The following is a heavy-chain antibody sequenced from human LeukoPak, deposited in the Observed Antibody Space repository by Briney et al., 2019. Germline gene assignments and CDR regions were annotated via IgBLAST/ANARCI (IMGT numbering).Heavy chain of an antibody. Sequence: SETLPLTCTVSGGSIYNSIYYWGWIRQPPGKGLEWIGSIYYSGTSYYNPSLKSRVTISVDTSKNQFSLKLTSVTAADTAVYYCARGGGCSGGSCYFRDFDYWGQGTLVTVSS. D-gene: IGHD2-15*01. CDR1: GGSIYNSIYY. CDR2: IYYSGTS. J-gene: IGHJ4*02. CDR3: ARGGGCSGGSCYFRDFDY. V-gene: IGHV4-39*01.